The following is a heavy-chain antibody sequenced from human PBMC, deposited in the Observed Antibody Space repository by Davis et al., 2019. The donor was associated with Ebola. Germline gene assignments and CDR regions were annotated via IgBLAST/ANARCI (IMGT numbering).Heavy chain of an antibody. CDR1: GGTFKSHA. J-gene: IGHJ5*02. V-gene: IGHV1-69*13. D-gene: IGHD3-10*01. CDR2: IIPIFGST. Sequence: SVKVSCKASGGTFKSHAISWVRQAPGQGLEWMGGIIPIFGSTNYAQNFQGRVTITADGSTSTAYMEMSNLRSDDTAVYYCARGISMVRPRDWFDAWGQGTLVTVSS. CDR3: ARGISMVRPRDWFDA.